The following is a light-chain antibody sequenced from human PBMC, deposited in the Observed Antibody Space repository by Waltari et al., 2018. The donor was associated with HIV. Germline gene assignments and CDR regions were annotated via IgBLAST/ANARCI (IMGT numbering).Light chain of an antibody. J-gene: IGKJ1*01. CDR3: QQCDSTPP. CDR2: WAS. V-gene: IGKV4-1*01. CDR1: QSVLYSSDNKNY. Sequence: IVMTQSPESLSVSLGETAVINCKSSQSVLYSSDNKNYLAWYQQRPGQSPKLLLYWASMRDSGVPARFSGSGSGTNFTLTISDLQSEDVAVYYCQQCDSTPPFGQGTKVEV.